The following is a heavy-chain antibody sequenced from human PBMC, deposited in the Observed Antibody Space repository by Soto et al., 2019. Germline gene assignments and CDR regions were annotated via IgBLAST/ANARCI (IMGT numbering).Heavy chain of an antibody. J-gene: IGHJ2*01. Sequence: ELQLVESGGGLVQPGGSLRLSCAASGFTFSNYWMGWVRQAPGKGLEWVANIRQDGGDKRDLDSVKGRFTISRDNAQNSLYVQMNSLRAEHTAVYYCARIDCGGNCYSRSWYFDIWGRGTLVTVSS. CDR2: IRQDGGDK. CDR3: ARIDCGGNCYSRSWYFDI. D-gene: IGHD2-21*02. CDR1: GFTFSNYW. V-gene: IGHV3-7*03.